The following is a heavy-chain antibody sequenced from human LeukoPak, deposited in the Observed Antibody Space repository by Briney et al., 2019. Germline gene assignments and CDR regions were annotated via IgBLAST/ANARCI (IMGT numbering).Heavy chain of an antibody. Sequence: SETLSLTCAVSGGSISSGGYSWSWIRQPPGKGLEWIGYIYHSGSTYYNPSLKSRVTISVDRSKNQFSLKLSSVTAADTAVYYCARANWNDLLFDCWGQGTLATVSS. V-gene: IGHV4-30-2*01. CDR3: ARANWNDLLFDC. CDR1: GGSISSGGYS. D-gene: IGHD1-1*01. J-gene: IGHJ4*02. CDR2: IYHSGST.